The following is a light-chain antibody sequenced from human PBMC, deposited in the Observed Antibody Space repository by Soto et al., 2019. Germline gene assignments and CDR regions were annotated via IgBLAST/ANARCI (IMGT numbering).Light chain of an antibody. CDR1: QSISSW. V-gene: IGKV1-5*03. Sequence: DIQMTQSPSTLSASLVYRVTITCRASQSISSWLAWYQQKPGKAPKLLIYKASSLESGVPSRFSGSGSGTEFTLTISSLQPDDFATYYCQQYNSYSRTFGQGTKV. J-gene: IGKJ1*01. CDR2: KAS. CDR3: QQYNSYSRT.